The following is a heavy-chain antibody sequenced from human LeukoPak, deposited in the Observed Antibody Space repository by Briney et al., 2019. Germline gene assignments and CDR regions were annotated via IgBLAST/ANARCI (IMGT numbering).Heavy chain of an antibody. CDR1: GFTFGNYA. V-gene: IGHV3-23*01. CDR2: ITPSGDRA. Sequence: PGGSLRLSCAASGFTFGNYAMIWVRQAPGKGLEWVSAITPSGDRAYYADSVKGRFIISRDDSKNILYLQMNSLRAEDTAVYYCAKILGTSSYYHYNMHVWGKGTTVTVSS. D-gene: IGHD6-6*01. J-gene: IGHJ6*03. CDR3: AKILGTSSYYHYNMHV.